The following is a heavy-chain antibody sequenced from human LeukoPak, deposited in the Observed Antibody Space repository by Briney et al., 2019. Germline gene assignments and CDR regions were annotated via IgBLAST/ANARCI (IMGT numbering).Heavy chain of an antibody. CDR2: IYYSGST. CDR3: ARGDFCSSSNCYLRPMDV. Sequence: SETLSLTCTVSGGSISDYYWNWIRQPPGMGLEWIGYIYYSGSTTYNPSLKSRVTMSVDTAKNQFSLKLRSVTAADTAVYYCARGDFCSSSNCYLRPMDVWGKGTTVTVSS. D-gene: IGHD2-2*01. J-gene: IGHJ6*03. V-gene: IGHV4-59*01. CDR1: GGSISDYY.